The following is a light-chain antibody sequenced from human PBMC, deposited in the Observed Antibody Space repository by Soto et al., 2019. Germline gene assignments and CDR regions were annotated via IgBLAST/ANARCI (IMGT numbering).Light chain of an antibody. Sequence: QSVLTQSPSASASLGASVKLTCTLSSGHSSYAIAWHQQQPEKGPRYLMKLNSDGSHSKGDGIPDRFSGSSSGAERYLTMSSLQSEDEADYYCQTWGTGIQVFGGETQLTVL. CDR2: LNSDGSH. CDR1: SGHSSYA. J-gene: IGLJ2*01. CDR3: QTWGTGIQV. V-gene: IGLV4-69*01.